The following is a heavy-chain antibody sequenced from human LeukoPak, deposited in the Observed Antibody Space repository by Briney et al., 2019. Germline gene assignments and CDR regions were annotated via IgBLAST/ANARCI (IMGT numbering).Heavy chain of an antibody. CDR1: GFTFSSYA. CDR2: ISGGGGST. Sequence: GGSLRLSCAASGFTFSSYAMSWVRQAPGKGLEWVSAISGGGGSTYNADSVKGRFTISRDNSKNTLYLQMNSLRADDTAVYYCARGGFDWLLDYWGQGTQVTVSS. J-gene: IGHJ4*02. D-gene: IGHD3-9*01. CDR3: ARGGFDWLLDY. V-gene: IGHV3-23*01.